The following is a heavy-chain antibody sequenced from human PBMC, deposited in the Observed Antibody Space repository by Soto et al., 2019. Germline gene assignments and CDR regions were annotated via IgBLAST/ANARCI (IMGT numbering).Heavy chain of an antibody. D-gene: IGHD5-12*01. CDR3: ARVSSGYSGYGGYDY. J-gene: IGHJ4*02. CDR2: INAGNGNT. Sequence: QVQLVQSGAEVKKPGASVKVSCKASGYTFTSYAMHWVRQAPGQRLEWMGWINAGNGNTKYSQKFQGRVTITRDTSASTAYMELSSLRSEDTAVYYCARVSSGYSGYGGYDYWGQGTLVTVSS. CDR1: GYTFTSYA. V-gene: IGHV1-3*01.